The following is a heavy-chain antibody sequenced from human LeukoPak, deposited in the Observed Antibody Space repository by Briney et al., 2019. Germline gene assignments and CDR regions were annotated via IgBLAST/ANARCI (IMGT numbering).Heavy chain of an antibody. CDR1: GFTFSSYA. CDR2: ISYDGSNK. Sequence: GRSLRPSCAASGFTFSSYAMHWVRQAPGKGLEWVAVISYDGSNKYYADSVKGRFTISRDNSKNTLYLQMNSLRAEDTAVYYCARDSAAGTLDYWGQGTLVTVSS. CDR3: ARDSAAGTLDY. D-gene: IGHD6-13*01. J-gene: IGHJ4*02. V-gene: IGHV3-30-3*01.